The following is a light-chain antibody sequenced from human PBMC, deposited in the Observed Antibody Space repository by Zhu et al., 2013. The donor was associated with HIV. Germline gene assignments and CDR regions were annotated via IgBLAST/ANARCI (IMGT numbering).Light chain of an antibody. CDR2: DAS. CDR1: QSISSW. Sequence: DIQMTQSPSTLSASVGDRVTITCRASQSISSWLAWYQQKPGKAPKLLIYDASSLESGVPSRFSGSGSGTEFTLTISSLQAEDVATYYCQKYNSAPLTFGPGTKVDLK. CDR3: QKYNSAPLT. J-gene: IGKJ3*01. V-gene: IGKV1-5*01.